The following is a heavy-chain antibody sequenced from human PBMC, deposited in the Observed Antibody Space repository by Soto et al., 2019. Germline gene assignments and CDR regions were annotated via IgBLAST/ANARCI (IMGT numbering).Heavy chain of an antibody. CDR1: GFTFSSYS. Sequence: GGSLRLSFAASGFTFSSYSMNWVRQAPGKGLEWVSYISSSSSTIYYADSVKGRFTISRDNAKNSLYLQMNGLRDEDTAVYYWARDPYCSSTRCYYYGMDVWGQGTTVTVSS. CDR3: ARDPYCSSTRCYYYGMDV. V-gene: IGHV3-48*02. D-gene: IGHD2-2*01. J-gene: IGHJ6*02. CDR2: ISSSSSTI.